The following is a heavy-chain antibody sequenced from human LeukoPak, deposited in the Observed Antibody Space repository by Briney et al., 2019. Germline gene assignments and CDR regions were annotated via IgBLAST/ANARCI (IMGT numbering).Heavy chain of an antibody. J-gene: IGHJ4*02. CDR1: GGSFSGYY. V-gene: IGHV4-34*01. D-gene: IGHD6-13*01. CDR3: ARGGQFSGYSSSWYRFDY. Sequence: SETLSLTCAVYGGSFSGYYWSWIRQPPGKGLEWIGEINHSGSTNSNPSLKSRVTISVDTSKNQFSLKLSSVTAADTAVYYCARGGQFSGYSSSWYRFDYWGQGTLVTVSS. CDR2: INHSGST.